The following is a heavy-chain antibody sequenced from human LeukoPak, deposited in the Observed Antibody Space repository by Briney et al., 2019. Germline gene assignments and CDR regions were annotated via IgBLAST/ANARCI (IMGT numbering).Heavy chain of an antibody. D-gene: IGHD6-19*01. CDR3: AKETKIAVAGTNWFDP. CDR2: ISYDGSNK. CDR1: GFTFSSYG. Sequence: GRSLRLSCAASGFTFSSYGTHWVRQAPGKGLEWVAVISYDGSNKYYADSVKGRFTISRDNSKNTLYLQMNSLRAEDTAVYYCAKETKIAVAGTNWFDPWGQGTLVTVSS. J-gene: IGHJ5*02. V-gene: IGHV3-30*18.